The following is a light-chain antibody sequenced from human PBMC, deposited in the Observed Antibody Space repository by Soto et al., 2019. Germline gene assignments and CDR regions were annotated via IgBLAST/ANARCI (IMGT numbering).Light chain of an antibody. J-gene: IGLJ1*01. V-gene: IGLV2-14*01. CDR1: SSDVGGYNY. CDR3: SSYTSSSTLYV. Sequence: QSVLTQPASVSGSPVQSITISCTGTSSDVGGYNYVSWYQQHPGKAPKLMIYDVSNRPSGVSNRLSGSKSGNTASLTISGLQAEDEADYYCSSYTSSSTLYVFGTGTKLTVL. CDR2: DVS.